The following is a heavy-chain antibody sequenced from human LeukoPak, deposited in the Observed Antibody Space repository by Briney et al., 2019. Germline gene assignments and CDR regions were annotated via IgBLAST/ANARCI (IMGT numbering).Heavy chain of an antibody. CDR1: GGTFSSYA. Sequence: SVKVSCKASGGTFSSYAISWVRQAPGQGLEWMGGIIPIFGTANYAQKFQGRVTITTDESTSPAYMELSSLSSEDPAVYYCARESRRYLYFDYWGQGTLVTVSS. V-gene: IGHV1-69*05. J-gene: IGHJ4*02. D-gene: IGHD1-1*01. CDR2: IIPIFGTA. CDR3: ARESRRYLYFDY.